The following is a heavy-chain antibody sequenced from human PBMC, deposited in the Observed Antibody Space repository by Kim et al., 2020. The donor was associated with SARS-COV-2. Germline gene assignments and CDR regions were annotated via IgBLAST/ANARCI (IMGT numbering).Heavy chain of an antibody. J-gene: IGHJ4*02. V-gene: IGHV1-8*01. CDR1: GYTFTSYD. Sequence: ASVKVSCKASGYTFTSYDINWVRQAPGQGPEWMGWMNPNSGNRGYAQRFQGRVTMTRSTSISTAYMELSSLRSEDTAVYYCARGLYYYDSSGYYIDYWGQGTLVTVSS. D-gene: IGHD3-22*01. CDR3: ARGLYYYDSSGYYIDY. CDR2: MNPNSGNR.